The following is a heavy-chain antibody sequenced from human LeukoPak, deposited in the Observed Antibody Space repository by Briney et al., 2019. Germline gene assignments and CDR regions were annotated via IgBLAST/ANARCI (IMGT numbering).Heavy chain of an antibody. D-gene: IGHD3-22*01. CDR3: ARAGYYDSSGYYFDY. CDR1: GFTFSSYW. J-gene: IGHJ4*02. Sequence: GGSLRLSCAASGFTFSSYWMYWVRQAPGKGLVWVSRINGDGSSTTYADSVKGRFTISRDNAKNTLYLQMNSLKTEDTAVYYCARAGYYDSSGYYFDYWGQGTLVTVSS. V-gene: IGHV3-74*01. CDR2: INGDGSST.